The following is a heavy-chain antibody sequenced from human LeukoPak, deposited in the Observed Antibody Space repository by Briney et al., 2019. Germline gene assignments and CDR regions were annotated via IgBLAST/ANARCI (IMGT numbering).Heavy chain of an antibody. D-gene: IGHD5-24*01. CDR1: GFTFSSYE. CDR2: ISGSGSNI. V-gene: IGHV3-48*03. CDR3: ARDLGGYNFGNLGY. J-gene: IGHJ4*02. Sequence: GGSPRLSCAASGFTFSSYEMNWVRQAPGKGLEWVSHISGSGSNIYYADSVKGRFTISRDNAKNSLYLQMNSLRAEDTGLYYSARDLGGYNFGNLGYWGQGTLATVSS.